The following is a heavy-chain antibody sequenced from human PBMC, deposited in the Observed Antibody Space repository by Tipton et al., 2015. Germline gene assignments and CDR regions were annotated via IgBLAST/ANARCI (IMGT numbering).Heavy chain of an antibody. CDR1: GVSISKYS. J-gene: IGHJ5*02. CDR2: IFSNGSS. CDR3: ARGGHNWFDP. Sequence: TLSLTCNVPGVSISKYSWSWIRQPAGKGLEWIGHIFSNGSSDYNPSLQTRVAMSLDTSKNHFSLRLRSVTAADTAVYYCARGGHNWFDPWGQGTLVTVSS. V-gene: IGHV4-4*07.